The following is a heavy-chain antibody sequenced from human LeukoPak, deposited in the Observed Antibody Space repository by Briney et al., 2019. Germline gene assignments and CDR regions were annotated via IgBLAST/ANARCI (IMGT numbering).Heavy chain of an antibody. Sequence: SETLSLTCAVYGGSFSGYYWSWIRQPPGKGLEWIGEINHSGSTNYNPSLKSRVTISADTSKNQFSLKLSSVTAADTAVYYCARGPLAITIFGVTTGDFDYWGQGTLVTVSS. CDR1: GGSFSGYY. CDR3: ARGPLAITIFGVTTGDFDY. J-gene: IGHJ4*02. CDR2: INHSGST. V-gene: IGHV4-34*01. D-gene: IGHD3-3*01.